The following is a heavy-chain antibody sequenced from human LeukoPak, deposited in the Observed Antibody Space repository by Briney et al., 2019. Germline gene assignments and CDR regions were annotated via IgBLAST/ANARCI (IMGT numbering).Heavy chain of an antibody. D-gene: IGHD6-19*01. J-gene: IGHJ5*02. V-gene: IGHV4-34*01. Sequence: PSETLSLTCTVSGGSISSYYWSWIRQPPGKGLEWIGEINHSGSTNYNPSLKSRVTISVDTSKNQFSLKLSSVTAADTAVYYCARSRGIAVAARRNNWFDPWGQGTLVTVSS. CDR2: INHSGST. CDR1: GGSISSYY. CDR3: ARSRGIAVAARRNNWFDP.